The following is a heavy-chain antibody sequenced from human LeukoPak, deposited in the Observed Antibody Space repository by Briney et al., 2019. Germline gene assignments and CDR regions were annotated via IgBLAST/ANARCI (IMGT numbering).Heavy chain of an antibody. J-gene: IGHJ6*02. V-gene: IGHV5-51*01. CDR3: ARQGIAAGSGEFMYYGMDV. CDR2: IYPGDSDT. CDR1: GYSFTSYW. D-gene: IGHD6-13*01. Sequence: GESLKISCKGSGYSFTSYWIGWVRQMPGKGLEWMGIIYPGDSDTRYSPSFQGQVTISADKSISTAYLQWSRLKASDTAMYYCARQGIAAGSGEFMYYGMDVWGQGTTVTVSS.